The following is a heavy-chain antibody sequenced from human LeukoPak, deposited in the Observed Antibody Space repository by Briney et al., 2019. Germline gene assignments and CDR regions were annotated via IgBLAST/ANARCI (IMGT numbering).Heavy chain of an antibody. D-gene: IGHD3-22*01. Sequence: SETLSLTCTVSGGSISSYYWGWIRQPPGKGLEWIGSIYYSGSTYYNPSLKSRVTISVDTSKNQFSLKLSSVTAADTAVYYCARMSGITMIVVVRDDAFDIWGQGTMVTVSS. CDR1: GGSISSYY. CDR2: IYYSGST. V-gene: IGHV4-39*07. J-gene: IGHJ3*02. CDR3: ARMSGITMIVVVRDDAFDI.